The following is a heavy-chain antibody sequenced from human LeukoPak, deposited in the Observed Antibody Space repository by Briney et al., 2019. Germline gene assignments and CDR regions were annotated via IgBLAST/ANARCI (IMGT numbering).Heavy chain of an antibody. D-gene: IGHD3-10*01. CDR2: INHSGST. V-gene: IGHV4-34*01. J-gene: IGHJ4*02. CDR3: ARVAYGSGGFDY. Sequence: PSETLPLTCAVYGGSFSGYYWSWIRQPPGKGLEWIGEINHSGSTNYNPSLKSRVTISVDTSKNQFSLKLSSVTAADTAVYYCARVAYGSGGFDYWGQGTLVTVSS. CDR1: GGSFSGYY.